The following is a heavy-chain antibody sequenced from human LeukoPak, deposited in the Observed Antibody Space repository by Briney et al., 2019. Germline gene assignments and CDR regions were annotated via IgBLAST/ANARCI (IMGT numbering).Heavy chain of an antibody. CDR2: IRSKAYGGTT. V-gene: IGHV3-49*04. CDR1: GFTFGDYA. J-gene: IGHJ4*02. Sequence: GGSLRLSCTASGFTFGDYAMSWVRQAPGKGLEWVGFIRSKAYGGTTEYAASVKGRFTISRDDSKSIAYLQMNSLKTEDTAAYYCTRVPPHDSSGSYYWGQGTLVTVSS. D-gene: IGHD3-22*01. CDR3: TRVPPHDSSGSYY.